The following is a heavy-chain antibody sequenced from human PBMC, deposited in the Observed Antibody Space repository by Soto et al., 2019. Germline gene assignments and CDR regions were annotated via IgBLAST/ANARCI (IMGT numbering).Heavy chain of an antibody. D-gene: IGHD2-15*01. CDR2: TYLRSKWYN. CDR3: ARAAVAFDAFDL. Sequence: QLQQSGPGLVKPSQTLSLTCGISGDSVSSNSATWNWIRQSPSRGLEWLGRTYLRSKWYNEYAVPVKSRIAISPDTSKNHFSRKLSSVTPEDTAVYFCARAAVAFDAFDLWGQGTVVTVSS. J-gene: IGHJ3*01. V-gene: IGHV6-1*01. CDR1: GDSVSSNSAT.